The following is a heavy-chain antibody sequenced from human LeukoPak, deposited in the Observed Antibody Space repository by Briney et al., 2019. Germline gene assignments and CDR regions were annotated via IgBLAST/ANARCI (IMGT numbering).Heavy chain of an antibody. CDR3: ARHSSMDYGDFDFDY. J-gene: IGHJ4*02. CDR2: IYYSGST. D-gene: IGHD4-17*01. Sequence: SETLSLTCTVSGGSISSYYWSWIRQPPGMGLEWIGYIYYSGSTNYNPSLKSRVTISVDTSKNQFSLKLSSVTAADTAVYYCARHSSMDYGDFDFDYWGQGTLVTVSS. V-gene: IGHV4-59*08. CDR1: GGSISSYY.